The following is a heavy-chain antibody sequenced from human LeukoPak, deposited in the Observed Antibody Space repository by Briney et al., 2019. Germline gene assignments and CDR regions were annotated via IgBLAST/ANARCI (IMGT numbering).Heavy chain of an antibody. V-gene: IGHV4-30-2*01. Sequence: PSETLSLTCAVSGGSISSGGYSWSWIRQPPGKGLEWIGYIYHSGSTYYNPSLKSRVTISVDRSKNQFSLKLSSVTAADTAVYYCARAGVYGDYNSVGFDYWGQGTLVTVSS. CDR2: IYHSGST. J-gene: IGHJ4*02. CDR3: ARAGVYGDYNSVGFDY. D-gene: IGHD4-17*01. CDR1: GGSISSGGYS.